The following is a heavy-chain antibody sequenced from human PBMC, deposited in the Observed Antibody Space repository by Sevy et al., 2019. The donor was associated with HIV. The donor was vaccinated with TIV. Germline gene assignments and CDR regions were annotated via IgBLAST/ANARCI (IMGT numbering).Heavy chain of an antibody. CDR1: GFTVSSNY. V-gene: IGHV3-53*01. J-gene: IGHJ4*02. CDR2: IYSGGST. D-gene: IGHD3-9*01. Sequence: GGSLRLSCAASGFTVSSNYMSWVRQAPGKGLEWVSVIYSGGSTYYADSVKGRFTISRDNSKNTLYLHMNSLRAEETAVYYCARSPPFYYDILTGSLRYYFDYWGQGTLVTVSS. CDR3: ARSPPFYYDILTGSLRYYFDY.